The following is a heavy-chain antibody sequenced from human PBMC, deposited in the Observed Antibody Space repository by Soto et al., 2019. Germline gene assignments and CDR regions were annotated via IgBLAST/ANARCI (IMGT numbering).Heavy chain of an antibody. CDR3: ARMGITMIVVVPEKIFDY. CDR1: GFIFRDWF. V-gene: IGHV3-11*04. D-gene: IGHD3-22*01. Sequence: GGSLRLSCAASGFIFRDWFMSWIRQAPGKGLEWISYFSKDSGRATRYADSVKGRFTISRDNAKNSLYLQMNSLRAEDTAVYYCARMGITMIVVVPEKIFDYWGQGTLVTVSS. CDR2: FSKDSGRAT. J-gene: IGHJ4*02.